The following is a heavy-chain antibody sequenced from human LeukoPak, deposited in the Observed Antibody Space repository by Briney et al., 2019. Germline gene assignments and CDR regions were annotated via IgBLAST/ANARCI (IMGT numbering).Heavy chain of an antibody. CDR3: ASMSGYYPSYYFDY. D-gene: IGHD3-3*01. Sequence: GASVKVSCKASGYTFISYGITWVRQAPGQGLKWLGWISAYNGNIDYAQKLQGRVTLTTDTSTSTAYMEVRSLRSDDTAVYYCASMSGYYPSYYFDYWGQGTLVTVSS. V-gene: IGHV1-18*01. CDR1: GYTFISYG. CDR2: ISAYNGNI. J-gene: IGHJ4*02.